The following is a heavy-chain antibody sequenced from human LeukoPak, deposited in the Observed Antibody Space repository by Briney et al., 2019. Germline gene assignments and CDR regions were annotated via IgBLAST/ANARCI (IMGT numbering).Heavy chain of an antibody. CDR1: GGSFSGYY. Sequence: PSETLSLTCAVYGGSFSGYYWSWIRQPPGKGLEWIGEINHSGSTNYNPSLKSRVTISVDTSKNQFSLKLSSVTAADTAVYYCASSCSGGSCYFSFDYWGQGTLVTVSS. J-gene: IGHJ4*02. CDR2: INHSGST. CDR3: ASSCSGGSCYFSFDY. V-gene: IGHV4-34*01. D-gene: IGHD2-15*01.